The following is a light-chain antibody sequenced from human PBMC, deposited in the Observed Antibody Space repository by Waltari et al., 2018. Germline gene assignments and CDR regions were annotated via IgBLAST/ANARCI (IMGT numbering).Light chain of an antibody. V-gene: IGKV1-5*03. CDR3: QQYNSYLWT. Sequence: DIQMTQSPSTLSASVRDRVTITCRASQSISSWWAWYQQKPGKAPKLLIYKASSLESGVPSRFSGSGSGTEFTLTISSLQPDDFATYYCQQYNSYLWTFGQGTKVEIK. CDR2: KAS. CDR1: QSISSW. J-gene: IGKJ1*01.